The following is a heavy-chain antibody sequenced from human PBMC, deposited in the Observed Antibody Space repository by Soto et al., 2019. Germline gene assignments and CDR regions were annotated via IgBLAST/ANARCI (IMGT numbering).Heavy chain of an antibody. V-gene: IGHV4-39*07. CDR3: SRDTSRHGWVVF. J-gene: IGHJ4*02. CDR1: GGSISSSSYY. Sequence: SETLSLTCTVSGGSISSSSYYWGWIRQPPGKGLEWIGSIYYSGSTYYNPSLKSRVTISVDTSKNQFSLKLSSVTAADTAVYYFSRDTSRHGWVVFWGQGILVTLFS. D-gene: IGHD6-19*01. CDR2: IYYSGST.